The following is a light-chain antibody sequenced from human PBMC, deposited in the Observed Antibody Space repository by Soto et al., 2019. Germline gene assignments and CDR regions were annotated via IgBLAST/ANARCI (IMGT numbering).Light chain of an antibody. CDR3: QQRSNWPPT. V-gene: IGKV3-11*01. J-gene: IGKJ1*01. CDR1: QSVSSY. Sequence: EIVLTQSPATLSLSPGERATLSCRASQSVSSYLAWYQQKPGQAPRLLIYDASNRATGIPARLSGSGSGTDFTLTISVLEHEDVAVYYCQQRSNWPPTFGQGTKVEIK. CDR2: DAS.